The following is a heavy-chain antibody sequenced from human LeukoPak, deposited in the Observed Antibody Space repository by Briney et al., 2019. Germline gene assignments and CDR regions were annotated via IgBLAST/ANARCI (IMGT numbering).Heavy chain of an antibody. CDR2: IKQDGSEK. Sequence: GGSLRLSCAASGFTFSSYWMSWVRQAPGKVLEWVANIKQDGSEKYYVDSVKGRFTISRDNAKNSLYLQMNSLRAEDTAVYYCAELGITMIGGVWGKGTTVTISS. CDR3: AELGITMIGGV. J-gene: IGHJ6*04. V-gene: IGHV3-7*01. CDR1: GFTFSSYW. D-gene: IGHD3-10*02.